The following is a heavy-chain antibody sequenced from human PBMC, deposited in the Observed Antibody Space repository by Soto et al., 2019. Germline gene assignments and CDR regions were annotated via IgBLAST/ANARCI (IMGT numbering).Heavy chain of an antibody. J-gene: IGHJ4*02. CDR2: IYYSGST. D-gene: IGHD6-13*01. Sequence: QVQLQESGPGLVKPSETLSLTCTVSGGSISSYYWSWIRQPPGKGLEWIGYIYYSGSTNYNPSLKSRVXXSXDXXKNQFSLKLNSVTAADTAVYYCARVYSSSWYEIDYWGQGTLVTVSS. V-gene: IGHV4-59*01. CDR1: GGSISSYY. CDR3: ARVYSSSWYEIDY.